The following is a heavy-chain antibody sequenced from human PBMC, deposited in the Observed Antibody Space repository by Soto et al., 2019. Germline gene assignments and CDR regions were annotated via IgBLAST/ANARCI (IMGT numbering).Heavy chain of an antibody. CDR2: FYYRGNT. D-gene: IGHD3-9*01. CDR1: GGSIGTYY. Sequence: SETRAIARPVPGGSIGTYYWSSTPQPAVRGLAWIGYFYYRGNTDYNPSLKSRVTISLDTPKNQFSLKLSSVTAADTAVYYCARHPGYYDILTGYTTYYFDYWGQGILVT. V-gene: IGHV4-59*08. CDR3: ARHPGYYDILTGYTTYYFDY. J-gene: IGHJ4*02.